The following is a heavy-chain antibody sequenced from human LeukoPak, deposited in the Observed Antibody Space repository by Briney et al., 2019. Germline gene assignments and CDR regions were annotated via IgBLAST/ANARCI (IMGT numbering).Heavy chain of an antibody. D-gene: IGHD3-3*01. Sequence: SETLSLTCTVSGGSISSSSYYWGWIRQPPGKGLEWIGSIYYSGSTYYNPSLKSRVTISVDTSKNQFSLKLSSVTAADTAVYYCARAGGDFGVVISPWGQGTLVTVSS. J-gene: IGHJ4*02. V-gene: IGHV4-39*07. CDR3: ARAGGDFGVVISP. CDR2: IYYSGST. CDR1: GGSISSSSYY.